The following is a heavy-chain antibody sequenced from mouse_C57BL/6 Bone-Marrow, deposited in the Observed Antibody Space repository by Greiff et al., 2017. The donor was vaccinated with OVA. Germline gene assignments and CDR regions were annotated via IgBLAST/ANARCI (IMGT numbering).Heavy chain of an antibody. CDR1: GYTFTDYY. V-gene: IGHV1-18*01. Sequence: EVQLQQSGPELVKPGASVKIPCKASGYTFTDYYIDWVKQSHGKSLEWIGDINPNNGGTIYNQKFKGKATLTVDKSSSTAYMELRSLTSEDTAVYYCAREGDYSDAMDYWGQGTSVTVSS. CDR2: INPNNGGT. J-gene: IGHJ4*01. CDR3: AREGDYSDAMDY. D-gene: IGHD2-4*01.